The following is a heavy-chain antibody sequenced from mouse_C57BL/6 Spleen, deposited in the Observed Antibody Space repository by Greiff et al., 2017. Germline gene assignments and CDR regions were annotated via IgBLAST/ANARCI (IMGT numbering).Heavy chain of an antibody. J-gene: IGHJ3*01. CDR3: TRDDYFAY. CDR1: GYTFTDYE. D-gene: IGHD2-4*01. Sequence: VQLQQSGAELVRPGASVTLSCKASGYTFTDYEMHWVKQTPVHGLEWIGAIDPETGGTPYNQKFKGKAILTADKSSSTAYMELRSLTSEDSAVYYCTRDDYFAYWGQGTLVTVSA. CDR2: IDPETGGT. V-gene: IGHV1-15*01.